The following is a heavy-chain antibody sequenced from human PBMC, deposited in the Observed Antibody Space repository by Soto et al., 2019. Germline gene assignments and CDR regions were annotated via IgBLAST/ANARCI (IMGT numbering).Heavy chain of an antibody. D-gene: IGHD2-2*01. CDR2: IIPSLGIA. Sequence: QVQLVQSGAEVKKPGSSVKVSCKASGGTFSSYTISWVRQDPGQGLEWMGRIIPSLGIANYAQKFQGRVTITADKSTSTAYMELSSLRSADTAVYYCAIVVVPAAKGWFDPWGQGTLVTVSS. CDR3: AIVVVPAAKGWFDP. V-gene: IGHV1-69*02. J-gene: IGHJ5*02. CDR1: GGTFSSYT.